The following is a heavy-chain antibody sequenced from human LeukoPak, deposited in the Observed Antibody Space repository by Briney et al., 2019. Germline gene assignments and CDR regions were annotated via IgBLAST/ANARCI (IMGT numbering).Heavy chain of an antibody. CDR1: GGSISSSY. D-gene: IGHD3-22*01. J-gene: IGHJ5*02. CDR2: IYYSGST. V-gene: IGHV4-59*01. Sequence: TSETLSLTCTVSGGSISSSYWSWIRQPPGKGLEWIGSIYYSGSTNHNPSLKSRVTISLDTSKNQFSLKLTSVTAADTAVYYCARGYDYDSSGYSTGYLNWFDPWGQGTLVTVCS. CDR3: ARGYDYDSSGYSTGYLNWFDP.